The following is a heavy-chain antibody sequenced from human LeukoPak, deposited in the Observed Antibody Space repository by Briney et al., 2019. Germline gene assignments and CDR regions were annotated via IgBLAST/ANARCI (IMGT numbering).Heavy chain of an antibody. CDR1: GFTFDDYA. V-gene: IGHV3-43*02. CDR2: ISGGGGST. D-gene: IGHD3-9*01. J-gene: IGHJ4*02. CDR3: AKAGSYDILTLDY. Sequence: GGSLRLSCAASGFTFDDYAMHWVRQAPGKGLEWVSLISGGGGSTDYADSVKGRFTISRDNSKNYLYLQMNSLKTEDTALYYCAKAGSYDILTLDYWGQGTLVTVSS.